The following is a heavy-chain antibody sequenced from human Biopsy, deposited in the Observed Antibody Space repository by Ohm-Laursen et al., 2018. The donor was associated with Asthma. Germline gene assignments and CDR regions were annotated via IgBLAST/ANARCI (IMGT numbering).Heavy chain of an antibody. V-gene: IGHV3-30-3*01. Sequence: SLRLSCTAAGFTFRSDALNWVLQAPGKGLECVAVGGSYYDGGIKYYADSVNGRFTVSRDDSKNTLYLQMNSLRPDDTAVYYCTRDVMEWYLPAFDFWGQRTLVTVSS. CDR1: GFTFRSDA. D-gene: IGHD3-3*01. CDR3: TRDVMEWYLPAFDF. CDR2: GGSYYDGGIK. J-gene: IGHJ4*02.